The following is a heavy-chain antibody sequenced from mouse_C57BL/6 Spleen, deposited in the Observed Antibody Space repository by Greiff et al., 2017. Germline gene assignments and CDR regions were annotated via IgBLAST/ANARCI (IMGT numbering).Heavy chain of an antibody. D-gene: IGHD2-2*01. Sequence: QVQLQQSGAELVKPGASVKLSCKASGYTFTSYWMHWVKQRPGQGLEWIGMIHPNSGSTNYNEKFKSKATLTVDKSSSTAYMQLSSLTSEDSAVYYCARMVTPGAMDYWGQGTSVTVSS. CDR3: ARMVTPGAMDY. CDR2: IHPNSGST. CDR1: GYTFTSYW. J-gene: IGHJ4*01. V-gene: IGHV1-64*01.